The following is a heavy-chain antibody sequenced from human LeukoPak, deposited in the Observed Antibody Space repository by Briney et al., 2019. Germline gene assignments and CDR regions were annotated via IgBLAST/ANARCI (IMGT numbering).Heavy chain of an antibody. Sequence: PGGSLRLSCAASGFVFSTYAMHWVRQVPGKGLEWVAFIRSDGSNEYYSDSVKGRFSISRDNSKDTLYLHMDSLRAEDTAVYYCAKDYIWWLRSGYFDYWGQGTLVTLSS. D-gene: IGHD5-12*01. J-gene: IGHJ4*02. CDR1: GFVFSTYA. V-gene: IGHV3-30*02. CDR3: AKDYIWWLRSGYFDY. CDR2: IRSDGSNE.